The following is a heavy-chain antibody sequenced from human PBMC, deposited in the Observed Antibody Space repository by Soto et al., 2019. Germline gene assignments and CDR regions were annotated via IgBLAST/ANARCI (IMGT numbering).Heavy chain of an antibody. CDR3: ARDKGVSAQKYYFDY. CDR2: VSYDGNDK. Sequence: QVQLVESGGGVVQPGRSLRLSCVASGFTFSSYNMHWVRQAPGKGLEWVAFVSYDGNDKKYVDSVNGRFTSSRDNSKNTLYLQMNGLRAEDTAVYYCARDKGVSAQKYYFDYWGQGTLVTVSS. V-gene: IGHV3-30*03. J-gene: IGHJ4*02. D-gene: IGHD2-8*01. CDR1: GFTFSSYN.